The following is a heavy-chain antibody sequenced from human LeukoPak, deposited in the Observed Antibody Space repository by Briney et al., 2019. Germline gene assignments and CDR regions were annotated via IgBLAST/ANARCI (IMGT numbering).Heavy chain of an antibody. CDR1: GYTFTGYY. Sequence: ASVKVSCKASGYTFTGYYMHWVRQAPGQGLEWMGWINPNSGGTNYAQKFQGRVTMTRDTSISTAYMELSRLRSDDTAVYYCARTPPLAYCGGDCFPDYWGQGTLVTVSS. CDR2: INPNSGGT. J-gene: IGHJ4*02. CDR3: ARTPPLAYCGGDCFPDY. D-gene: IGHD2-21*02. V-gene: IGHV1-2*02.